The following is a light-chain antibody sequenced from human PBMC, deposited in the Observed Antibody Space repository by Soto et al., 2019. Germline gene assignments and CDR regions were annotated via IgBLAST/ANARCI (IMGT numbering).Light chain of an antibody. CDR3: QQYGTSVIT. J-gene: IGKJ5*01. CDR1: QTLSSSF. V-gene: IGKV3-20*01. Sequence: EIVLTQSPGTLSLSPGERATLSCRTSQTLSSSFLAWYQQTPGQAPRLLIYDTSTRAIDIPDRFSGSGSGTDFTLTISRLEPEDFAVYYCQQYGTSVITFGQGTRLEIK. CDR2: DTS.